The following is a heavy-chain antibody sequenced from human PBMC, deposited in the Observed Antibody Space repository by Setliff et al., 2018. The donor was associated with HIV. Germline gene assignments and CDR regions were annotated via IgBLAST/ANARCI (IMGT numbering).Heavy chain of an antibody. D-gene: IGHD3-22*01. J-gene: IGHJ4*02. CDR1: GYTFTSYY. V-gene: IGHV1-46*01. CDR3: ARDQKWRSHYYDSIVSSYYFDY. Sequence: GASVKVSCKASGYTFTSYYMHWVRQAPGQGPEWMGIINPSGGSTTYAQKFQGRVTMTRDTSTSTFYMELSSLRSEDTAVYYCARDQKWRSHYYDSIVSSYYFDYWGQGTLVTVSS. CDR2: INPSGGST.